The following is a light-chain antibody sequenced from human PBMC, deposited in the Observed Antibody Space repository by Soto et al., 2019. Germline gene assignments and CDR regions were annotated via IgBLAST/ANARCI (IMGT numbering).Light chain of an antibody. CDR2: HAS. CDR3: QQYNSYS. V-gene: IGKV1-5*01. CDR1: HSISTG. Sequence: EIPMTQSASNLRACVGDRVTMXCRASHSISTGLVWYQQKPGTAPKLLIYHASTLESGVPSRFSGSESGTECTLTISSLQPDDFATDYCQQYNSYSFGQGTKVDIK. J-gene: IGKJ1*01.